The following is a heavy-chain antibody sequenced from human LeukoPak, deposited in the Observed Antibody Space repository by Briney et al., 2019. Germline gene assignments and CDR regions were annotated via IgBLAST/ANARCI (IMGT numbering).Heavy chain of an antibody. CDR3: ARDAETSLAN. D-gene: IGHD5-24*01. CDR1: GFAVSSKY. Sequence: GGSLRLSCAASGFAVSSKYMNWVRQAPGKGLEWVTVIYLDGRADYADSVKGRFTISSDNSKNTVYLQMNSLKDEDTAVYYCARDAETSLANWGQGNAGHRLP. CDR2: IYLDGRA. V-gene: IGHV3-66*01. J-gene: IGHJ4*02.